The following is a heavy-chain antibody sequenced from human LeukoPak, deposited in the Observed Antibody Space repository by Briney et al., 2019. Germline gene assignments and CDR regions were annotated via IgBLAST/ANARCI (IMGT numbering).Heavy chain of an antibody. J-gene: IGHJ4*02. CDR2: IIPIFGIA. CDR3: ARDSARGRYRGSIHQ. Sequence: ASVKVSCKASGGTFSSYAISWVRQAPGQGLEWMGRIIPIFGIANYAQKFQGRVTITADKSTSTAYMELSSLRSEDTAVYYCARDSARGRYRGSIHQWGQGTLVPVST. V-gene: IGHV1-69*04. D-gene: IGHD1-26*01. CDR1: GGTFSSYA.